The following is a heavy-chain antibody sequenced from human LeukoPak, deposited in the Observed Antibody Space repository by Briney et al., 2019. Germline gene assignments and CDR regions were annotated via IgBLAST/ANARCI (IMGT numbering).Heavy chain of an antibody. CDR2: IYYSGST. V-gene: IGHV4-31*03. D-gene: IGHD3-10*01. CDR3: ARGAITMVRRVRRGGYFDY. Sequence: PSETLSLTCTVSGGSISSGGYYWSWIRQHPGKGLEWIGYIYYSGSTYYNPSLKSRVTISVDTSKNQFSLKLSSVTAADTAVYYCARGAITMVRRVRRGGYFDYWGQGTLVTVSS. J-gene: IGHJ4*02. CDR1: GGSISSGGYY.